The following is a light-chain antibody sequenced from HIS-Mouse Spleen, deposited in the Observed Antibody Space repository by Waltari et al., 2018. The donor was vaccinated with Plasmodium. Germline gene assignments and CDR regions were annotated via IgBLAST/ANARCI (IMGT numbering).Light chain of an antibody. J-gene: IGKJ2*01. CDR3: QQYGSSPYT. CDR1: QSVSRSY. V-gene: IGKV3-20*01. CDR2: GAS. Sequence: DIVLTQSPGTLSLSPGDTATLSCRASQSVSRSYLAWYQQKPGQAPRLLIYGASSRATGIPDRFSGSESGTDFTLTISRLEPEDFAVYYCQQYGSSPYTFGQGTKLEIK.